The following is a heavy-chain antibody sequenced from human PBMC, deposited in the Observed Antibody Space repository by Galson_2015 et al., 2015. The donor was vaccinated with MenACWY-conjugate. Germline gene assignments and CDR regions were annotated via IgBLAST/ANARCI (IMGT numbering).Heavy chain of an antibody. V-gene: IGHV4-39*07. CDR3: ARGFTIFGVVISGAFDI. D-gene: IGHD3-3*01. CDR1: GGSISSSSYY. CDR2: IYYSGST. Sequence: SETLSLTCTVSGGSISSSSYYWGWIRQPPGKGLEWIGSIYYSGSTYYNPSLKSRVTISVDTSKNQFSLKLSSVTAADTAVYYCARGFTIFGVVISGAFDIWGQGTMVTVSS. J-gene: IGHJ3*02.